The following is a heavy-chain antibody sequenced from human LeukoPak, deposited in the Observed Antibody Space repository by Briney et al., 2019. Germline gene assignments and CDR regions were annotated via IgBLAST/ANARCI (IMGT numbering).Heavy chain of an antibody. CDR1: GGSVSSGSFY. J-gene: IGHJ4*02. V-gene: IGHV4-39*07. Sequence: SETLSLTCTVSGGSVSSGSFYWNWFRQPPGKGLEWIGSLFNGGSTHYNPSLKSRITIPVDASNNQFSLRLRSVTAADTAVYFCARGAGYWGQGALITVSS. CDR2: LFNGGST. D-gene: IGHD4/OR15-4a*01. CDR3: ARGAGY.